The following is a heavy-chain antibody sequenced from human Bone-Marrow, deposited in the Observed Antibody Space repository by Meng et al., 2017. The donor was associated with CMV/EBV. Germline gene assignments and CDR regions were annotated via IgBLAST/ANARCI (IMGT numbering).Heavy chain of an antibody. D-gene: IGHD2-15*01. CDR3: ARAVAGGSPYIHIDCYGMDV. CDR1: GGTFSSYA. Sequence: SVKVSCKASGGTFSSYAISWVRQAPGQGLEWMGGIIPIFGTANYAQKFQGRVTITTDESTSTAYMELSSLRSEDTAVYYCARAVAGGSPYIHIDCYGMDVWGQGTTVTVSS. J-gene: IGHJ6*02. CDR2: IIPIFGTA. V-gene: IGHV1-69*05.